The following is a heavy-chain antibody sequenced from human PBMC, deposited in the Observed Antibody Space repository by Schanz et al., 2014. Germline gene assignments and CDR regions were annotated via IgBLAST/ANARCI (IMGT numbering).Heavy chain of an antibody. V-gene: IGHV1-69*08. D-gene: IGHD1-7*01. CDR3: ARDRWNYEGGIFDI. Sequence: QVQLVQSGAEVKKPGSSVKVSCKASGDTFRSYTINWVRHAPGQGPEWIGRFMPFLGITNLAQKFQDRVTMTADKATSTAYMELSGLRSEDTAMYYCARDRWNYEGGIFDIWGQGPMVTVSS. CDR1: GDTFRSYT. CDR2: FMPFLGIT. J-gene: IGHJ3*02.